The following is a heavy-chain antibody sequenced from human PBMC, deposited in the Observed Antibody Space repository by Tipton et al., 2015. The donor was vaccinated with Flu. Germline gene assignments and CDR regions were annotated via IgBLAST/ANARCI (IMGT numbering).Heavy chain of an antibody. D-gene: IGHD6-13*01. V-gene: IGHV4-61*02. CDR2: IYTSGST. CDR3: ARYTSSWDPPRD. J-gene: IGHJ1*01. CDR1: GGSISSDSYY. Sequence: TLSLTCTVSGGSISSDSYYWSGIRQPAGKGLEWIGRIYTSGSTNYNPSLKSRVTISLDTSKNQFSLKLSSVTAADTAVYYCARYTSSWDPPRDWGQGTLVTVSS.